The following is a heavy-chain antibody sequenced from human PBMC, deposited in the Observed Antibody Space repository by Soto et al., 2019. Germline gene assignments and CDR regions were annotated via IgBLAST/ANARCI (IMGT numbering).Heavy chain of an antibody. Sequence: QVQLQESGPGLVKPSETLSLTCTVSGGSISSYYWSWIRQPPGKGLEWIGYIYYSGSTNYNPSLHSRVPXXVXTXXNLFALKLNSMTAADTAVYYCARHNYGSGSTYFDYWGQGTLVTVSS. CDR3: ARHNYGSGSTYFDY. CDR1: GGSISSYY. V-gene: IGHV4-59*08. CDR2: IYYSGST. J-gene: IGHJ4*02. D-gene: IGHD3-10*01.